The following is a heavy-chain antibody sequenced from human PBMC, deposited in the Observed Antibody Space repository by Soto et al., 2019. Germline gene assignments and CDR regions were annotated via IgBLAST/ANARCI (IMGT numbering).Heavy chain of an antibody. CDR3: AHSEGWSRMGRLDP. Sequence: QITLKESGPTLVKPTQTLTLTCTFSGFSLRTSGVGVGWIRQPPGKALEWLALISWDDEKRYSPSLKSRLTITKDTSKSQVVLTMTNMAPVDTGTYYCAHSEGWSRMGRLDPWGQGSFVTVSS. CDR2: ISWDDEK. CDR1: GFSLRTSGVG. D-gene: IGHD6-19*01. J-gene: IGHJ5*02. V-gene: IGHV2-5*02.